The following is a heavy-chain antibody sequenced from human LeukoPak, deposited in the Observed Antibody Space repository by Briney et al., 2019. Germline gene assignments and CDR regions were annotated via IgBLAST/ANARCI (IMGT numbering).Heavy chain of an antibody. CDR2: IYPADSDT. J-gene: IGHJ4*02. CDR1: GYSCPNYW. V-gene: IGHV5-51*01. D-gene: IGHD5-24*01. Sequence: SGESLKISCKGSGYSCPNYWIGWVRQMPGQGLEWMGIIYPADSDTRYSPSFQGQVTISADKSINTAYLQWTSLKASDTAMYYCARRKGDGYNSPFDYWGQGTLVTVSS. CDR3: ARRKGDGYNSPFDY.